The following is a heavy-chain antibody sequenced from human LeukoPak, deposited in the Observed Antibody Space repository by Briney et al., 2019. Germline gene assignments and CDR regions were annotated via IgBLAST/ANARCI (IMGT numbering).Heavy chain of an antibody. V-gene: IGHV1-2*02. D-gene: IGHD5-18*01. Sequence: ASVKVSCKASGFTFTGYYMHWVRQAPGQGLEWMGWINPNSGGTNYAQKFQGRVTMTTDTSTSTAYMELRSLRSDDTAVYYCARVLSGTYGYDYWGQGTLVTVSS. CDR2: INPNSGGT. CDR3: ARVLSGTYGYDY. J-gene: IGHJ4*02. CDR1: GFTFTGYY.